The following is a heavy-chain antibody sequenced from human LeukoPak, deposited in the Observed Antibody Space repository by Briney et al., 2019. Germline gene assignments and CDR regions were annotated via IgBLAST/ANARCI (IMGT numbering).Heavy chain of an antibody. V-gene: IGHV1-2*02. CDR3: GRYCSSTSCQIDY. CDR2: INPNNGGT. D-gene: IGHD2-2*01. CDR1: GYTFTDYY. Sequence: ASVKVSCKASGYTFTDYYTHWVRQAPGQGLEWMGGINPNNGGTNYAQKFQGRVTMTRDTSISTAYMELTRLGSDDTAVYYCGRYCSSTSCQIDYWGQGTLVTVSS. J-gene: IGHJ4*02.